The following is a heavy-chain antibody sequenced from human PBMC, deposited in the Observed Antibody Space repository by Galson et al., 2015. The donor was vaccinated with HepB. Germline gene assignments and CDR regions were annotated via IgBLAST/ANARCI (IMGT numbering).Heavy chain of an antibody. D-gene: IGHD3-22*01. CDR2: IYSGGST. V-gene: IGHV3-53*01. CDR3: VLQGVHSSGYSLGAFDI. CDR1: GFTVSSNY. Sequence: LRLSCAASGFTVSSNYMSWVRQAPGKGLEWVSVIYSGGSTYYADSVKGRFTISRDNSKNTLYLQMNSLRAEDTAVYYCVLQGVHSSGYSLGAFDIWGQGTMVTVSS. J-gene: IGHJ3*02.